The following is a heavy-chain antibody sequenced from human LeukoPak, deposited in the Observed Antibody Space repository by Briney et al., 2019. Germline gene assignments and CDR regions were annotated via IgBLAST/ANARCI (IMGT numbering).Heavy chain of an antibody. Sequence: GGSLRLSCAASGFTFDDYAMHWVRQAPGKGLEWVSLISWDGGSTYYADSVKGRFTISRDNSKNSLYLQMNSLRAEDTALYYCAKEGTAMVYDDYWGQGTLVTVSS. V-gene: IGHV3-43D*03. CDR2: ISWDGGST. CDR3: AKEGTAMVYDDY. CDR1: GFTFDDYA. D-gene: IGHD5-18*01. J-gene: IGHJ4*02.